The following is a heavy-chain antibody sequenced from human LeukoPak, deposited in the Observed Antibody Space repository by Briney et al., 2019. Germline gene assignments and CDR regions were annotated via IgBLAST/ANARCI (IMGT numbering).Heavy chain of an antibody. CDR3: ARDYAGCSGGSCYPGGYYYMDV. V-gene: IGHV4-59*12. J-gene: IGHJ6*03. Sequence: SETLSLTCTVSGGSISSYYWSWIRQPPGKGLEWIGYIYYSGSTNYNPSLKSRVTMSVDTSKNQFSLKLSSVTAADTAVYYCARDYAGCSGGSCYPGGYYYMDVWGKGTTVTISS. D-gene: IGHD2-15*01. CDR2: IYYSGST. CDR1: GGSISSYY.